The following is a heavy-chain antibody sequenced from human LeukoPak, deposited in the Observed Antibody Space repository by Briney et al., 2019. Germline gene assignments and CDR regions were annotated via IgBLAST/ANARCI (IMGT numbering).Heavy chain of an antibody. CDR3: ATAGGSGSRNLGFDY. CDR1: GYTLSELS. J-gene: IGHJ4*02. V-gene: IGHV1-24*01. CDR2: FDPEDGET. D-gene: IGHD1-26*01. Sequence: ASVKVSCKVSGYTLSELSMHWVRQAPGKGLEWMGGFDPEDGETIYAQKFQGRVTMTEDTSTDTAYMELSSLRSEDTAVYYCATAGGSGSRNLGFDYWGQGTLVTVSS.